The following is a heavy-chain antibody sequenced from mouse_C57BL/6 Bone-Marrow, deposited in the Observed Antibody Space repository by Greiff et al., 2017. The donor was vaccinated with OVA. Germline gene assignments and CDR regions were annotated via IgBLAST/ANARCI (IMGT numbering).Heavy chain of an antibody. Sequence: VQLQQPGAELVKPGASVKLSCKASGYTFTSYWMHWVKQRPGQGLEWIGMIHPNSGSTNYNEKFKSKATLTVDKSSSTAYMQLSSLTSEDSAVYYCARLQGWLLSAWFAYWGQGTLVTVSA. V-gene: IGHV1-64*01. J-gene: IGHJ3*01. CDR3: ARLQGWLLSAWFAY. CDR1: GYTFTSYW. CDR2: IHPNSGST. D-gene: IGHD2-3*01.